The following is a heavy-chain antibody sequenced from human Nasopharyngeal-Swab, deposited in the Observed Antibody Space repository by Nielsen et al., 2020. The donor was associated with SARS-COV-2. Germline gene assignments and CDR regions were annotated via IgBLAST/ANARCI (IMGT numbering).Heavy chain of an antibody. Sequence: GGSLRLSCAASGFTFSDYYMSWIRQAPGKGLEWVSYISSIGSTIYYADSVKGRFTISRDNAKNSLYLQMNSLRAEDTAVYYCARAGGDYYYYYYMDVWGKGTTVTVSS. J-gene: IGHJ6*03. CDR1: GFTFSDYY. CDR2: ISSIGSTI. CDR3: ARAGGDYYYYYYMDV. D-gene: IGHD4-17*01. V-gene: IGHV3-11*04.